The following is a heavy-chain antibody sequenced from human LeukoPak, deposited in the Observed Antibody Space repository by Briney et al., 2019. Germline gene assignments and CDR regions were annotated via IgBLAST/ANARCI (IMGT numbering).Heavy chain of an antibody. J-gene: IGHJ4*02. D-gene: IGHD4-17*01. Sequence: SETLSLTCTVSGGSINNYYWSWIRQLPGKGLEWIGYIYYSGSTNYNPSLKSRVTISVDTSKNQFSLKLSSVTAADTAIYYCARDSPPTWGQGTLVTVS. CDR3: ARDSPPT. CDR2: IYYSGST. CDR1: GGSINNYY. V-gene: IGHV4-59*01.